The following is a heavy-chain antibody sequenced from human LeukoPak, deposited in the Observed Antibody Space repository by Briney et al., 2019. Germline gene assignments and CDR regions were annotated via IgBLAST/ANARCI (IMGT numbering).Heavy chain of an antibody. CDR3: ARMGGYCSGGSCYNEGAFDI. V-gene: IGHV5-51*01. D-gene: IGHD2-15*01. J-gene: IGHJ3*02. CDR1: GYSFTSYW. Sequence: GESLKISCKGSGYSFTSYWIGWVRQMPGEGLEWMGIIYPGDSDTRYSPSFQGQVTISADKSISTAYLQWSSLKASDTAMYYCARMGGYCSGGSCYNEGAFDIWGLGTIVTVSS. CDR2: IYPGDSDT.